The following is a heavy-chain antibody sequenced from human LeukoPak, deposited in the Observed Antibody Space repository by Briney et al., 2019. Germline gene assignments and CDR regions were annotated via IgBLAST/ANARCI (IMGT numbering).Heavy chain of an antibody. Sequence: ASVKVSCKTSGYSENFYGITWVRQVAGQGLEWMGWISAQHGQTEYAPNSQDRVTMTTDTYTNTAYMELRSQRSDDTAVYYCARGETTLGLHYMDVWGKGTTVTVSS. J-gene: IGHJ6*03. V-gene: IGHV1-18*01. CDR2: ISAQHGQT. D-gene: IGHD4-11*01. CDR3: ARGETTLGLHYMDV. CDR1: GYSENFYG.